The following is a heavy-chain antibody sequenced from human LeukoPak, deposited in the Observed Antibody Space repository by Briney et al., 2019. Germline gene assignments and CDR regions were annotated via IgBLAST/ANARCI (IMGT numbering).Heavy chain of an antibody. V-gene: IGHV3-23*01. CDR1: GFTFNNYA. CDR3: AKVRGGYCSSTSCYAYY. D-gene: IGHD2-2*01. CDR2: ISGSGGST. J-gene: IGHJ4*02. Sequence: GGSLRLSCAASGFTFNNYAMSWVRQAPGKGLEWVSAISGSGGSTYYADSVKGRFTISRDNSKNTLYLQMNSLRAEDTAVYYCAKVRGGYCSSTSCYAYYWGQGTLVTVSS.